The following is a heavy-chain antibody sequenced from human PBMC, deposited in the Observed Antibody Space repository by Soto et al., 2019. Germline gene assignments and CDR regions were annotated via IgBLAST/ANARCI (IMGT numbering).Heavy chain of an antibody. Sequence: QVQLVQSGAEVKKPGSSVKVSCKASGGTFSSYAINWVRQAPGQGLEWMGGNIPIFGTADYAQKFQGRVTITADESTSTAYMELSSLRSEDTAVYYCARAVAGGVYYYYGMDVWGQGTTVTVSS. D-gene: IGHD6-19*01. CDR3: ARAVAGGVYYYYGMDV. CDR2: NIPIFGTA. CDR1: GGTFSSYA. J-gene: IGHJ6*02. V-gene: IGHV1-69*12.